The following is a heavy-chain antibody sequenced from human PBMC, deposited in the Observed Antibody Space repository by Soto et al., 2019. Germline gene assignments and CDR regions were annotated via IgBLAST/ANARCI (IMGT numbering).Heavy chain of an antibody. CDR3: ANSFHYYDSSGYYYVPYYYGMDV. CDR1: GFTFSSYG. Sequence: GGSLRLSCAASGFTFSSYGMHWVRQAPGKGLEWVAVISYDGSNKYYADSVKGRFTISRDNSKNTLYPQMNSLRAEDTAVYYCANSFHYYDSSGYYYVPYYYGMDVWGQGTTVTVSS. D-gene: IGHD3-22*01. V-gene: IGHV3-30*18. J-gene: IGHJ6*02. CDR2: ISYDGSNK.